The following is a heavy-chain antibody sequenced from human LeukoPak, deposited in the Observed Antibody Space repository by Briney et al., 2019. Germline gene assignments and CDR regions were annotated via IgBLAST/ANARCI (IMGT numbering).Heavy chain of an antibody. CDR2: IKQDGSQK. CDR1: GFTFTNYW. Sequence: TGGSLRLSCVASGFTFTNYWMNWVRQAPGKGLEWVASIKQDGSQKSYVDSVKGRFTISRDNAKNSLSLQMDSLRAEDTAVYYCARDSHDYCDYWGQGTLVTVSS. J-gene: IGHJ4*02. CDR3: ARDSHDYCDY. V-gene: IGHV3-7*01.